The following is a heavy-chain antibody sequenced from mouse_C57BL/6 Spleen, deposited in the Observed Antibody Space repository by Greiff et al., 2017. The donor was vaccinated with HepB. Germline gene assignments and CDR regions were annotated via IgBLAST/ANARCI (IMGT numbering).Heavy chain of an antibody. D-gene: IGHD2-1*01. CDR2: ISSGSSII. CDR1: GFTFSDYG. V-gene: IGHV5-17*01. CDR3: ARDGNYGPYFDV. Sequence: VKLVESGGGLVKPGGSLKLSCAASGFTFSDYGMHWVRQAPEKGLEWVAYISSGSSIIYYADTVKGRFTISRDNAKNTLFLQMTSLRSEDTAMYYCARDGNYGPYFDVWGTGTTVTVSS. J-gene: IGHJ1*03.